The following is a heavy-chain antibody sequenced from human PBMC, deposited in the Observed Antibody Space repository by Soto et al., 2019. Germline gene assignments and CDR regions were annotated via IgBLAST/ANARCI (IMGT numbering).Heavy chain of an antibody. J-gene: IGHJ4*02. CDR3: AKARVRIAGADSFDH. D-gene: IGHD1-26*01. Sequence: QVQLVESGGGVVQPGRSLRLSFVASGFTFSTSVMHWVRQPPGKGLEWVALISNDGDEKYYGDSVEGRFSISRDNSKNTVYLQMSSLRAEDTAVYFCAKARVRIAGADSFDHWGQGTLVTVSS. CDR2: ISNDGDEK. V-gene: IGHV3-30*18. CDR1: GFTFSTSV.